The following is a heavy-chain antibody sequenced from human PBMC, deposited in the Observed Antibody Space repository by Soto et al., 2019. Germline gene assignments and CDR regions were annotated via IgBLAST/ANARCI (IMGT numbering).Heavy chain of an antibody. CDR3: AKDRGSNWNYYYYVMDV. CDR2: ISGSGGST. V-gene: IGHV3-23*01. CDR1: VFTCIRYP. J-gene: IGHJ6*02. D-gene: IGHD1-20*01. Sequence: GGSLRLPCSSSVFTCIRYPMSWIRQAPGKGLEWVSAISGSGGSTYYADSVKGRFTISRDNSENTLYLQMNSLRAEDTAVYYCAKDRGSNWNYYYYVMDVWDQGTTVTISS.